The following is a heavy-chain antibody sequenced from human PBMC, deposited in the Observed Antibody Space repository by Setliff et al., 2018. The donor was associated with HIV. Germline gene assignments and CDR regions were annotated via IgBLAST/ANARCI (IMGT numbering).Heavy chain of an antibody. J-gene: IGHJ3*02. CDR3: ASAGAWQRNALDI. Sequence: ASVKVSCKPSGYSFTNHYMHWVRQAPEQGLEWMGVINPTGGSTRNTKKFQGRGAMTRDRSTSTVYMELSSLRSEDTAVYYCASAGAWQRNALDIWGQGTMVTVSS. CDR1: GYSFTNHY. D-gene: IGHD5-12*01. V-gene: IGHV1-46*01. CDR2: INPTGGST.